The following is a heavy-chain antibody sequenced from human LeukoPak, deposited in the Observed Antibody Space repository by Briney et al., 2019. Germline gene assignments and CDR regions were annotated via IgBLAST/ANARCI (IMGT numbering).Heavy chain of an antibody. V-gene: IGHV3-30-3*01. D-gene: IGHD4-17*01. J-gene: IGHJ4*02. CDR3: ARARATGSVTIGI. Sequence: GRSLRLSCAASGFNFSSYTMHWVRQAPGKGLEWVAVMSNDGNSKYYAGSVKGRFTISRDTSKSTLDLQMNGLRPEDTAVYYCARARATGSVTIGIWGQGTLVTVSS. CDR1: GFNFSSYT. CDR2: MSNDGNSK.